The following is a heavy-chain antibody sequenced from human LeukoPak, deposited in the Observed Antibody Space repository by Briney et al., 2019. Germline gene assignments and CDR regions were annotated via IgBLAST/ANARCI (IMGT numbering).Heavy chain of an antibody. J-gene: IGHJ4*02. CDR3: AKDKGGSSSWETMYYFDY. CDR1: GGSISSYY. Sequence: SETLSLTCTVSGGSISSYYWSWIRQPPGKGLEWIGYIYYSGSTNYNPSLKSRVTISVDTSKNQFSLKLSSVTAADTALYYCAKDKGGSSSWETMYYFDYWGQGTLVTVSS. V-gene: IGHV4-59*01. D-gene: IGHD6-13*01. CDR2: IYYSGST.